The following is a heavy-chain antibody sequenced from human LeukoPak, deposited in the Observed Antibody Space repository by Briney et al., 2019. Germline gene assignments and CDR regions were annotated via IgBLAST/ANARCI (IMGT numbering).Heavy chain of an antibody. D-gene: IGHD1-26*01. Sequence: PGGSLRLSCAASGFTFSSYAMYWVRQAPGKGLEWIGEINHSGSTNYNPSLKSRVTISVDTSKNQFSLKLSSVTAADTAVYYCARGLVGATYYDAFDIWGQGTMVTVSS. CDR3: ARGLVGATYYDAFDI. CDR1: GFTFSSYA. J-gene: IGHJ3*02. V-gene: IGHV4-34*01. CDR2: INHSGST.